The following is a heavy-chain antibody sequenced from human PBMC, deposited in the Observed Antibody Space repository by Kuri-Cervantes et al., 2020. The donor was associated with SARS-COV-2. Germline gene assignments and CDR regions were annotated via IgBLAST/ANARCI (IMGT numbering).Heavy chain of an antibody. CDR1: GFTFSSYA. CDR2: ISYDGSNK. D-gene: IGHD3-10*01. CDR3: ARDHDITMVQGVYFDY. J-gene: IGHJ4*02. V-gene: IGHV3-30-3*01. Sequence: LSLTCAASGFTFSSYAMHWVRQAPGKGLEWVAAISYDGSNKYYADSVKGRFTISRDNSKNTLYLQMNSLRAEDTAVYYCARDHDITMVQGVYFDYWGQGTLVTVSS.